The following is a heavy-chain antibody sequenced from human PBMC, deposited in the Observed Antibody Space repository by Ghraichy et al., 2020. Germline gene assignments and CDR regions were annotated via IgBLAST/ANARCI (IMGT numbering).Heavy chain of an antibody. D-gene: IGHD3-10*01. CDR2: IYYSGTT. J-gene: IGHJ4*02. V-gene: IGHV4-39*01. CDR3: ATSPYPYYSGSENYYMYFFDY. CDR1: GGSISSSRYY. Sequence: SETLSLTCSVSGGSISSSRYYWGWVRQSPGKGRVWIGNIYYSGTTYYNPSLKSRLTISVDTSKNQFSLKLSSVAAADTAVYYWATSPYPYYSGSENYYMYFFDYWGQRTLVTVSS.